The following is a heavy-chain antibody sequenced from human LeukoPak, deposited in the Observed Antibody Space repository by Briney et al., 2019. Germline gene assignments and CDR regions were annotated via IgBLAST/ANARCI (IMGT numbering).Heavy chain of an antibody. CDR3: ARDRLAAHDHWFDP. CDR1: GGTFSSYA. CDR2: IIPIFGTA. D-gene: IGHD2-15*01. V-gene: IGHV1-69*05. Sequence: GASVKVSCKASGGTFSSYAISWVRQAPGQGREWMGGIIPIFGTANYAQKFQGRVTITTDESTSTAYMELSSLRSEDTAVYYCARDRLAAHDHWFDPWGQGTLVTVSS. J-gene: IGHJ5*02.